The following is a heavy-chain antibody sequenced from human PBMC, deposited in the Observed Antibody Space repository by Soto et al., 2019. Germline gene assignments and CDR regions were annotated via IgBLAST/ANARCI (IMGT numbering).Heavy chain of an antibody. CDR2: IIPIFGTA. CDR1: GGTFSSYA. J-gene: IGHJ6*02. CDR3: AREEIAVAGTKDYHYYDGMDV. Sequence: QVQLVQSGAEVKKPGPSVKVSCKASGGTFSSYAISWVRQAPGQGLQWMGVIIPIFGTANYAQKFQGRVTITADESQNTAYMELSSLRAEDTAVYYCAREEIAVAGTKDYHYYDGMDVWGQGTTVTVSS. D-gene: IGHD6-19*01. V-gene: IGHV1-69*01.